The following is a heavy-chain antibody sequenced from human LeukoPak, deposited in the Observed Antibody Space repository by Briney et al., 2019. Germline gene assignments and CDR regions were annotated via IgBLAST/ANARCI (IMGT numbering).Heavy chain of an antibody. CDR3: AKSDWFDP. J-gene: IGHJ5*02. Sequence: SGGSLRPSCAASGFTFGGHWMHWVRQAPGKGLVWVSRIKGDGSITMYADSVKGRFTISRDNAKNMLYLQMNSLRVEDTAVYYCAKSDWFDPWGQGTLVTVSS. CDR1: GFTFGGHW. CDR2: IKGDGSIT. V-gene: IGHV3-74*03.